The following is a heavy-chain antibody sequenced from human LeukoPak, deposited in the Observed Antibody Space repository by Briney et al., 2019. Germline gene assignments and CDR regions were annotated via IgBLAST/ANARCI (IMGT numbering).Heavy chain of an antibody. J-gene: IGHJ3*02. D-gene: IGHD3-3*01. CDR1: GGSFSGYY. CDR3: ARVTTIFGVVIISAFDI. V-gene: IGHV4-34*01. CDR2: IYHSGST. Sequence: SETLSLTCTVYGGSFSGYYWSWIRQPPGKGLEWIGSIYHSGSTYYNPSLKSRVTISVDTSKNQFSLKLSSVTAADTAVYYCARVTTIFGVVIISAFDIWGQGTMVTVSS.